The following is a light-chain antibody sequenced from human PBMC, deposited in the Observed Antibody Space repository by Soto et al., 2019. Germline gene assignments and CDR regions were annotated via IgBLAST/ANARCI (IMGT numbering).Light chain of an antibody. CDR3: QQLKSNLIT. V-gene: IGKV1-9*01. Sequence: DIQLPPPHSSLSPSVGARVPTTCRPSQGITRSLAGYHQKPGKAPKLLTYAASTLQSAVPSRCSGSGSGTEFTLTISSLQPEDFATYYCQQLKSNLITFGQGTRLEIK. J-gene: IGKJ5*01. CDR2: AAS. CDR1: QGITRS.